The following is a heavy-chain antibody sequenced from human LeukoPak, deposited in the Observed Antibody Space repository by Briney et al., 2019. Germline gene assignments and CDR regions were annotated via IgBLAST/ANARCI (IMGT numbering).Heavy chain of an antibody. CDR2: ISSSGSTI. D-gene: IGHD3-22*01. V-gene: IGHV3-48*03. CDR1: GFTFSSYE. J-gene: IGHJ4*02. Sequence: PGGSLRLSCAASGFTFSSYEMNWVRQAPGKGLEWVSYISSSGSTIYYADSVKGRFTISRDNAKNSLYLQMSSLRAEDTAVYYCARGSPHYYDSSGYYYDWGQGTLVTVSS. CDR3: ARGSPHYYDSSGYYYD.